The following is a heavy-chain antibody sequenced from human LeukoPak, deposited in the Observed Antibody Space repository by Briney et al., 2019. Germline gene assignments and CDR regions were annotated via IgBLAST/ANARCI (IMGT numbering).Heavy chain of an antibody. CDR1: GFTFSNYW. D-gene: IGHD1-26*01. CDR2: ISTDGKST. Sequence: PGGSLRLSCVASGFTFSNYWMLWVRQAPGKGLMWVSLISTDGKSTRYAESVKGRFTISRDNAKNALYLQMNSLRAEDTAVYYCARDYWWELLRLRSRAFDIWGQGTMVTVSS. J-gene: IGHJ3*02. V-gene: IGHV3-74*01. CDR3: ARDYWWELLRLRSRAFDI.